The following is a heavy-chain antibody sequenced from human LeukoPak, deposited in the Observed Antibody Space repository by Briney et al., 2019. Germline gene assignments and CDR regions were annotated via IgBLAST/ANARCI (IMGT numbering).Heavy chain of an antibody. J-gene: IGHJ3*02. CDR2: IYHSGST. CDR1: GGSISSGGYS. Sequence: SETLSLTCAVSGGSISSGGYSWSWIRQPPGKGLEWIGYIYHSGSTYYNPSLKSRVTTSVDRSKNQFSLKLSSVTAADTAVYYCARDHGGNDAFDIWGQGTMVTVSS. V-gene: IGHV4-30-2*01. D-gene: IGHD1-26*01. CDR3: ARDHGGNDAFDI.